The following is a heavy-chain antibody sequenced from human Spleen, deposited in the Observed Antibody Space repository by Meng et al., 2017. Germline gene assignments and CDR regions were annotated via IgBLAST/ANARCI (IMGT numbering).Heavy chain of an antibody. CDR3: ASLHCPNTNCYLNYYFDY. CDR1: GFTFSSYG. D-gene: IGHD2-2*01. Sequence: GESLKISCAASGFTFSSYGMHWVRQAPGKGLEWVAVIWYDGSNKYYADSVKGRFTISRDNAKNSLYLQMNSLTAEDTAVYYCASLHCPNTNCYLNYYFDYWGQGALVTVSS. V-gene: IGHV3-33*03. J-gene: IGHJ4*02. CDR2: IWYDGSNK.